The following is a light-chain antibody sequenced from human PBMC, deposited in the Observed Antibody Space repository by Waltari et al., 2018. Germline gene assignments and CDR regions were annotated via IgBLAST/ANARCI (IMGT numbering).Light chain of an antibody. Sequence: DIQMTQSPSSLSASVGDRVTITCQASQDISNYLNWYQQKPGKAPKLLIYDASNLETGVPSRFSGSGSGTDFTFTISSLQPEDIATYYCQQYDNLPSFAQGTKVEIK. CDR2: DAS. V-gene: IGKV1-33*01. CDR1: QDISNY. J-gene: IGKJ1*01. CDR3: QQYDNLPS.